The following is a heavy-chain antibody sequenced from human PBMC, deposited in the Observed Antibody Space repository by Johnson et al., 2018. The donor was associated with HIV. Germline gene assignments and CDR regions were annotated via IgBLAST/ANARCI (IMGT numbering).Heavy chain of an antibody. Sequence: VQLVESGGGLIQPGGSLRLSCEASGLIFSRSWMHWVRQAPGKGLVWVSRSNSDGTSTSYADSVKGRFTISRDNSKNTLYLQMNSLRAEDTAVYYCARVRRREQKLDAFDIWGQGTMVTVSS. V-gene: IGHV3-74*01. CDR1: GLIFSRSW. J-gene: IGHJ3*02. CDR2: SNSDGTST. CDR3: ARVRRREQKLDAFDI. D-gene: IGHD1-26*01.